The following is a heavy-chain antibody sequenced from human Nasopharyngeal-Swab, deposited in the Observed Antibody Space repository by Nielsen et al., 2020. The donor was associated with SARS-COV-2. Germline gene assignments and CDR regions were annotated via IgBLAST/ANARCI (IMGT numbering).Heavy chain of an antibody. CDR3: ARGEFGGVIVLDAFDI. V-gene: IGHV4-31*03. J-gene: IGHJ3*02. CDR1: GGPISSGGYY. D-gene: IGHD3-16*02. CDR2: IYYSGST. Sequence: SDTLSLTCTVSGGPISSGGYYWSWIRQHPGKGLEWIGYIYYSGSTYYNPSLKSRVTISVDTSKNQFSLKLSSVTAADTAVYYCARGEFGGVIVLDAFDIWGQGTMVTVSS.